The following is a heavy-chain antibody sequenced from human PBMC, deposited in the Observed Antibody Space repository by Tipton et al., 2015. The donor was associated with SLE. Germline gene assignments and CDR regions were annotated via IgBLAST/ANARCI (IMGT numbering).Heavy chain of an antibody. CDR1: GGSISNLY. Sequence: TLSLTCNVSGGSISNLYWSWIREPPGKPLEWIGYVYYGGSTKYNPSLKSRVTISVDTSKSRFSLRLTSVTAADTAIYYCARHMSVTYANFDVWGQGTVVTVSS. D-gene: IGHD2-21*02. CDR2: VYYGGST. V-gene: IGHV4-59*08. J-gene: IGHJ3*01. CDR3: ARHMSVTYANFDV.